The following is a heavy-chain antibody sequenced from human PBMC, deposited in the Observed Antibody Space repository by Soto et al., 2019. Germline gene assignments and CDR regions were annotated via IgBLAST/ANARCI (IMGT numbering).Heavy chain of an antibody. J-gene: IGHJ4*02. D-gene: IGHD3-22*01. Sequence: SETLSLTCTVSGGSISSSSYYWGWIHQPPGKGLEWIGSIYYSGSTYYNPSLKSRVTISVDTSKNQFSLKLSSVTAADTAVYYCARLREDYYDSSGYTDYWGQGTLVTVSS. CDR3: ARLREDYYDSSGYTDY. V-gene: IGHV4-39*01. CDR2: IYYSGST. CDR1: GGSISSSSYY.